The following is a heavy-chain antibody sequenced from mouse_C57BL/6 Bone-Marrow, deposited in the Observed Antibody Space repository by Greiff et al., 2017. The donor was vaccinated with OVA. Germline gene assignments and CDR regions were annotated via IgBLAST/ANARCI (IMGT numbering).Heavy chain of an antibody. CDR1: GYTFTSYW. Sequence: VQLQQPGAELVMPGASVKLSCKASGYTFTSYWMHWVKQRPGQGLEWIGEIDPSDSYTNYNQKFKGKSTLTVDKTSSTAYMQVSSVTSEDAAVYDCAKGGGTGYWGQGTTLTVSS. CDR2: IDPSDSYT. J-gene: IGHJ2*01. CDR3: AKGGGTGY. D-gene: IGHD3-3*01. V-gene: IGHV1-69*01.